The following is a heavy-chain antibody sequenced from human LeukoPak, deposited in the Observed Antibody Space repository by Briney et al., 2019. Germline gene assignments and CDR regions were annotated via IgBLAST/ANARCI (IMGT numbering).Heavy chain of an antibody. J-gene: IGHJ4*02. V-gene: IGHV1-69*01. CDR3: ARGLRLVGATPVDY. Sequence: GSSVKVSCKASGGTFSSYAISWVRQAPGQGLEWMGGIIPIFGTANYAQKSQGRVTITADESTSTAYMELSSLRSEDTAVYYCARGLRLVGATPVDYWGQGTLVTVSS. D-gene: IGHD1-26*01. CDR1: GGTFSSYA. CDR2: IIPIFGTA.